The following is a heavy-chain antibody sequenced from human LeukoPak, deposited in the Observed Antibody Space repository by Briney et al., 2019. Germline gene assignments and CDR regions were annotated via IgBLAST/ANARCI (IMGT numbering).Heavy chain of an antibody. Sequence: GASVKVSCKASGYTFTSYGFSWVRQAPGQGLEWMGWISAYNGDTNYAQKFQGWVTMTRDTSISTAYMELSRLRSDDTAVYYCARASYNNEDSPYYYDSSGYLDYWGQGTLVTVSS. J-gene: IGHJ4*02. D-gene: IGHD3-22*01. CDR1: GYTFTSYG. CDR2: ISAYNGDT. CDR3: ARASYNNEDSPYYYDSSGYLDY. V-gene: IGHV1-18*01.